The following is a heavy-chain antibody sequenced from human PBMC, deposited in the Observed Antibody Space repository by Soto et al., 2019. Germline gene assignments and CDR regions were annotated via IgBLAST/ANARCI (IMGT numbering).Heavy chain of an antibody. CDR2: MNPNSGNT. Sequence: ASVKVSCKASGYTFTSYDINWVRQATGQGLEWMGWMNPNSGNTGYAQKFQGGVTMTRNTSISTAYMELSSLRSEDTAVYYCARGHRVLPYNWNDGDFDYWGQGTLVTVSS. CDR3: ARGHRVLPYNWNDGDFDY. D-gene: IGHD1-1*01. J-gene: IGHJ4*02. CDR1: GYTFTSYD. V-gene: IGHV1-8*01.